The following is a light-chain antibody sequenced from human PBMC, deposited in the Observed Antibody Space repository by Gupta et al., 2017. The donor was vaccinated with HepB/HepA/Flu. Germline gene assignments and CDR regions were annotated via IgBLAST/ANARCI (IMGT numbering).Light chain of an antibody. CDR2: GAS. Sequence: IVLTQSPGTLSLSPGERATLSCRASQSVNNNYLAWYQQKPGQAPRLLIYGASSRATGIPDRFSGSGSGTDFTLTISRLEPEDFAVSYCQQYGASPLTFGPGTKVDMK. CDR1: QSVNNNY. CDR3: QQYGASPLT. V-gene: IGKV3-20*01. J-gene: IGKJ3*01.